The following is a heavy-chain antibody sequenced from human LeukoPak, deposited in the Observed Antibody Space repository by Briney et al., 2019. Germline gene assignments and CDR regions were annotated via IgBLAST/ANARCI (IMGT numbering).Heavy chain of an antibody. CDR2: IKQDGSGT. V-gene: IGHV3-7*03. Sequence: GGSLRLSCAAFGFPSKSYYMSWVRQAPGKGLEWVANIKQDGSGTYYVDSVKGRFTISRDNARNSLFLQMNSLRAEDTAVYYCARQFYYFDFWGQGTLVTVSS. CDR3: ARQFYYFDF. D-gene: IGHD3-3*01. J-gene: IGHJ4*02. CDR1: GFPSKSYY.